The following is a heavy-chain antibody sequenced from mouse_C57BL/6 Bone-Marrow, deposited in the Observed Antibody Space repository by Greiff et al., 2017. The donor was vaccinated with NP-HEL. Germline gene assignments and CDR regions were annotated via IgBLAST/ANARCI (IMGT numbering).Heavy chain of an antibody. J-gene: IGHJ2*01. Sequence: VQLQQSGPELVKPGASVKISCKASGYAFSSSWMNWVKQRPGKGLEWIGRIYPGDGDTNYNGKFKGKATLTADKSSSTAYMQLSSLTSEDSAVYFCARTTTVVYFDYWGQGTTLTVSS. D-gene: IGHD1-1*01. CDR3: ARTTTVVYFDY. CDR1: GYAFSSSW. CDR2: IYPGDGDT. V-gene: IGHV1-82*01.